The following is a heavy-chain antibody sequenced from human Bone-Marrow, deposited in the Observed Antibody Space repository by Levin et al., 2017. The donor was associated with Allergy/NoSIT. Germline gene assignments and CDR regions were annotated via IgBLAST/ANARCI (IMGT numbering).Heavy chain of an antibody. D-gene: IGHD5-18*01. V-gene: IGHV3-11*01. CDR1: GFTFSDYY. Sequence: GGSLRLSCAASGFTFSDYYMSWIRQAPGKGLEWVSYISSSGSTIYYADSVKGRFTISRDNAKNSLYLQMNSLRAEDTAVYYCARDPSIQLSRAFDSWGQGTMVTVSS. CDR2: ISSSGSTI. J-gene: IGHJ3*02. CDR3: ARDPSIQLSRAFDS.